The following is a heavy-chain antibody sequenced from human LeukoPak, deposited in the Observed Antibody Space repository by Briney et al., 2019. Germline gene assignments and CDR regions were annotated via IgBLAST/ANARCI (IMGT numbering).Heavy chain of an antibody. D-gene: IGHD5-12*01. CDR3: AKDTVKVATIRRVPHYMDV. CDR2: IRYDGSNK. Sequence: GGSLRLSCAASGFTFSSYGMHWVRQAPGKGLEWVAFIRYDGSNKYYADSVKGRFTISRDNSKNTLFLQMNSLRAEDTAVYYCAKDTVKVATIRRVPHYMDVWGKGTTVTISS. J-gene: IGHJ6*03. V-gene: IGHV3-30*02. CDR1: GFTFSSYG.